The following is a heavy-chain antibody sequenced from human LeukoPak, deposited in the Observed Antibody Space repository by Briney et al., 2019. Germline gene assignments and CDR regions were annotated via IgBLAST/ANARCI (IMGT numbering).Heavy chain of an antibody. CDR1: GYTFTSYG. V-gene: IGHV1-18*01. D-gene: IGHD6-19*01. Sequence: ASVKVSCKASGYTFTSYGISWVRQAPGQGLEWMGWISAYNGNTNSAQKLQGRVTMTTATSTSTAYMELRSMRSDDTAVYYCARGEGIESSGWTSFDYWGQGTLVTVSS. CDR3: ARGEGIESSGWTSFDY. CDR2: ISAYNGNT. J-gene: IGHJ4*02.